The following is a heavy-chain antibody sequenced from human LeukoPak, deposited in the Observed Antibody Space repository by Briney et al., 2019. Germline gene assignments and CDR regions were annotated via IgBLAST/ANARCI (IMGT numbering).Heavy chain of an antibody. CDR1: GGTFSSYA. CDR2: IIPILGIA. Sequence: GASVKVSCKASGGTFSSYAISWVRQAPGQGLEWMGRIIPILGIANYAQKFQGRVTITADKSTSTAYMELSSLRSDDTAVYYCARQDLTPRTFDYWGQGTLVTVSS. J-gene: IGHJ4*02. CDR3: ARQDLTPRTFDY. V-gene: IGHV1-69*04.